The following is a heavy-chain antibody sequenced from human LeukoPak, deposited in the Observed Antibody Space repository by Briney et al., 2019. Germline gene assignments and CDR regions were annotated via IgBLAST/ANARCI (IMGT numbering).Heavy chain of an antibody. Sequence: SETLSLTCTVSGYSISSGYYWGWIRQPPGKGLEWIGSIYHSGSTNYSPSLKSRVIVSVDTSKNQFSLKLTSVTAADTAVYYCARHGFAGAFQHWGQGTLVTVSS. D-gene: IGHD3-10*01. J-gene: IGHJ1*01. CDR1: GYSISSGYY. CDR2: IYHSGST. V-gene: IGHV4-38-2*02. CDR3: ARHGFAGAFQH.